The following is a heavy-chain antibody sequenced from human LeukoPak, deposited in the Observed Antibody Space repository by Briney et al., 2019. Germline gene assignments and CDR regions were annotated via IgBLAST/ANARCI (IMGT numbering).Heavy chain of an antibody. CDR2: VYYSGSS. Sequence: PSETLSLTCTVSGSSVSSDEYYWSWVRQHPGKGLEWIGYVYYSGSSYYIPSLESRVTMSVEVSKNQFSLELRSVTAADTAVYYCARGRRRGAQLVSAWYYFDYWGQGTLVTVSS. CDR1: GSSVSSDEYY. J-gene: IGHJ4*02. V-gene: IGHV4-31*03. D-gene: IGHD6-13*01. CDR3: ARGRRRGAQLVSAWYYFDY.